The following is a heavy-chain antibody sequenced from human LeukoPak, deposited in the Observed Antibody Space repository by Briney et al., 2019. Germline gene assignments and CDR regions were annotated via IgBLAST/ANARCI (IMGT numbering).Heavy chain of an antibody. D-gene: IGHD2-15*01. CDR3: AKGSVVVVPASDAFDI. Sequence: GGSLRLSCAASGFPFSSYAMSWVRQAPGKGLEWVSSISGNSGGTYHADSVKGRFTISRDNSKSTLYLQMDSLRADDTAIYYCAKGSVVVVPASDAFDIWGQGTMVTVSS. CDR1: GFPFSSYA. J-gene: IGHJ3*02. V-gene: IGHV3-23*01. CDR2: ISGNSGGT.